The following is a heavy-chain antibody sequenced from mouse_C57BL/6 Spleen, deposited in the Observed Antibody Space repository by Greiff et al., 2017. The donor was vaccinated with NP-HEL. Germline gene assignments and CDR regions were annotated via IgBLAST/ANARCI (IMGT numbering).Heavy chain of an antibody. D-gene: IGHD2-1*01. CDR3: ARDGNDYFDY. J-gene: IGHJ2*01. CDR1: GFNIKDYY. V-gene: IGHV14-2*01. CDR2: IDPEDGKT. Sequence: VQLQQSGAELVKPGASVKLSCTASGFNIKDYYMHWVKQRTEQGLEWIGRIDPEDGKTKYAPKFQGKATITADTSSNTAYLQLSSLTSEDTAVYYCARDGNDYFDYWGQGTTLTVSS.